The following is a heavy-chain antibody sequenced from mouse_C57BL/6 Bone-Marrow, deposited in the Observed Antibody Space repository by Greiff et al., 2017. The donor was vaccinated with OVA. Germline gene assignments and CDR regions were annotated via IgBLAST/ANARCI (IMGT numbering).Heavy chain of an antibody. CDR1: GYSFTSYY. CDR2: IYPGSGNT. CDR3: ARGALRSWCAY. Sequence: QVQLQQSGPELVKPGASVKISCKASGYSFTSYYIHWVKQRPGQGLEWIGWIYPGSGNTKYNEKFKGKATLTADTSSSTAYMQLSSLTSEDSAVYYCARGALRSWCAYWGQGTLVTVSA. V-gene: IGHV1-66*01. D-gene: IGHD1-1*01. J-gene: IGHJ3*01.